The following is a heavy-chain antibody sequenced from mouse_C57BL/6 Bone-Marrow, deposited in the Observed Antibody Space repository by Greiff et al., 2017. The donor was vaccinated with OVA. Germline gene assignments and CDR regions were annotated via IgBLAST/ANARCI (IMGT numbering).Heavy chain of an antibody. V-gene: IGHV7-3*01. CDR2: IRNIANGYTT. CDR1: GFTFTDYY. CDR3: ASSLRLYAMDY. J-gene: IGHJ4*01. Sequence: EVKLVESGGGLVQPGGSLSLSCAASGFTFTDYYMSWVRQPPGKALEWLGFIRNIANGYTTEYSASVKGRFTISRDNSQSILYLQMNALRAEDSATYYCASSLRLYAMDYWGQGTSVTVSS. D-gene: IGHD1-1*01.